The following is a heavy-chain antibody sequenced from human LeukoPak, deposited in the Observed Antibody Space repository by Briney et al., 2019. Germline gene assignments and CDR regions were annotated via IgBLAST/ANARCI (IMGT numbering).Heavy chain of an antibody. CDR3: ARDWIAAASGLYYYDGMDV. Sequence: PGGSLRLSCAASGFTVSSSYMSWVRQAPGKGLEWVSVIYSGGTNYYADSVKSRFTISRDNSKNTLYFQMNSLRAEDTAVYYCARDWIAAASGLYYYDGMDVWGQGTTVTVSS. CDR1: GFTVSSSY. V-gene: IGHV3-53*01. J-gene: IGHJ6*02. D-gene: IGHD6-13*01. CDR2: IYSGGTN.